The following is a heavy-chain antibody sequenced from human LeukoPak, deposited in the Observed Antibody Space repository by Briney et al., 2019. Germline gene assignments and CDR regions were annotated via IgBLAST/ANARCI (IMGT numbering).Heavy chain of an antibody. CDR2: ISGSGGST. CDR3: AKAGPIVVVPAAQYPPNFDY. CDR1: GFTFSSYA. D-gene: IGHD2-2*01. Sequence: GGSLRLSCAASGFTFSSYAMSWVRQAPGKGLEWVSAISGSGGSTYYADSVKGRFTISRDNSKNTLYLQMNSLRAEDTAVYYCAKAGPIVVVPAAQYPPNFDYWGQGTLVTVSS. V-gene: IGHV3-23*01. J-gene: IGHJ4*02.